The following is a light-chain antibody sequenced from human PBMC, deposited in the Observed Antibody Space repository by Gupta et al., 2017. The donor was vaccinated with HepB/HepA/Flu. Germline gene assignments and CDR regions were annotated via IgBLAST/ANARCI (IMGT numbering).Light chain of an antibody. J-gene: IGLJ2*01. CDR3: SSFRPRDASEVV. CDR2: DVS. Sequence: QSALTQPASVSGSPGQSITISCTGTSSDVGGFNYVSWYQHHPGKAPNLMIYDVSDRPSGAADPFSCSKSGTTASLAISGLQAEDEADYYCSSFRPRDASEVVLGGGTKLTVL. CDR1: SSDVGGFNY. V-gene: IGLV2-14*03.